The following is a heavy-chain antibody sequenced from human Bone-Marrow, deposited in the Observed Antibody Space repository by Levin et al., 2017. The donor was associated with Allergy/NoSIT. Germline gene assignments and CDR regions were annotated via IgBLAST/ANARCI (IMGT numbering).Heavy chain of an antibody. J-gene: IGHJ4*02. CDR2: INSDGRST. V-gene: IGHV3-74*01. D-gene: IGHD6-6*01. CDR1: GITFSSHW. CDR3: VCSSSSIDY. Sequence: GESLKISCTPSGITFSSHWMHWVRQAPGKGLVWVSGINSDGRSTNYVDSVRGRFTISRDDAKNTLYLQMNSLRAEDTAVYFCVCSSSSIDYWGQGTLVTVSS.